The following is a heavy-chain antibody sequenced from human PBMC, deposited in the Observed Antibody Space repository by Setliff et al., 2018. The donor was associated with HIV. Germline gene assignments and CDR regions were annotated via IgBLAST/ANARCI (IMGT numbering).Heavy chain of an antibody. V-gene: IGHV4-39*01. CDR1: GGSISSTSYY. D-gene: IGHD3-10*01. CDR3: VRHSRYYGSGSYLPPTIDY. Sequence: SETLSLTCIVSGGSISSTSYYWGWIRQPPGKGLEWIGSIYYSGSTSYNPSLKSRVTISADTSKNQFSLKLSSVTAADTAVYYCVRHSRYYGSGSYLPPTIDYWGQGTLVTVSS. J-gene: IGHJ4*02. CDR2: IYYSGST.